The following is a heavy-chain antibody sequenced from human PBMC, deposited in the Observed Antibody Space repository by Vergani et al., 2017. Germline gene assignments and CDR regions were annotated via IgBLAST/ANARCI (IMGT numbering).Heavy chain of an antibody. J-gene: IGHJ4*02. CDR2: IRHDGIT. Sequence: QAQLQQWGAGRLKPSETLSLTFAIYGGSFNDYWWTWIRQPPGKGLEWIGEIRHDGITHYSPSLKSRVTISIDTSTHQFSLNLRSVTAADTAVYYCAREGYCTNGVCFTLFDVWGQGALVTVSS. D-gene: IGHD2-8*01. CDR3: AREGYCTNGVCFTLFDV. CDR1: GGSFNDYW. V-gene: IGHV4-34*01.